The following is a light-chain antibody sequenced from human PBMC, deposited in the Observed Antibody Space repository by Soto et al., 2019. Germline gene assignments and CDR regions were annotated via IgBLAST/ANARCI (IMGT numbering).Light chain of an antibody. CDR2: LGS. CDR3: MQARHIPFT. Sequence: DVVMTQSPLSLPVTLGQPASISCRSSQSLVYSDGYNFLDWYLQKPGQSPQLLIYLGSNRASGAPDRFSGSGSGTYFTLNITRVEAEDVGLYYCMQARHIPFTFGPGTKVDIK. V-gene: IGKV2-28*01. J-gene: IGKJ3*01. CDR1: QSLVYSDGYNF.